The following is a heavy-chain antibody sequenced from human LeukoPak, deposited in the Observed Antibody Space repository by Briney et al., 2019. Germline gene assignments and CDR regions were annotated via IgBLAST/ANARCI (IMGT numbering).Heavy chain of an antibody. J-gene: IGHJ4*02. Sequence: SETLSLTCTVSGGSISSYYWSWIRQPPGKGLEWIGYIYYSGSTNYNPSLKSRVTISVDTFKNQFSLKLSSVTAADTAVYYCARGSTTVTTHFDYWGQGTLVTVSS. CDR2: IYYSGST. D-gene: IGHD4-17*01. CDR1: GGSISSYY. CDR3: ARGSTTVTTHFDY. V-gene: IGHV4-59*01.